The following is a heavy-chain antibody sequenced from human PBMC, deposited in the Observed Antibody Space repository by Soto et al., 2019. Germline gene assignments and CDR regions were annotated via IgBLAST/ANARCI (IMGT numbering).Heavy chain of an antibody. CDR1: GFIFSNYV. J-gene: IGHJ5*02. CDR3: VNDRGLEIRYNWFDP. CDR2: ITGTGGNT. Sequence: GSLRLSCAASGFIFSNYVMSWVRQAPGKGLEWVSAITGTGGNTHYADSVKGRFSISRDNSKDTLYLQMNSLRAEDTAVYYCVNDRGLEIRYNWFDPCGQGTLVTVSS. D-gene: IGHD3-3*01. V-gene: IGHV3-23*01.